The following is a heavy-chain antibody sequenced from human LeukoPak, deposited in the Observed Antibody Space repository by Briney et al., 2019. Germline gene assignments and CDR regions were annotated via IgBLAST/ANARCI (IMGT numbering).Heavy chain of an antibody. D-gene: IGHD3-10*01. CDR3: ARVTGGSGSYYSPLHYYFDY. J-gene: IGHJ4*02. CDR2: IYYSGST. CDR1: GGSISSGDYY. Sequence: SETLSLTCTVSGGSISSGDYYWSWIRQPPGTGLEWIGYIYYSGSTYYNPSLKSRVTISVDTSKNQFSLRLISVTAADTAVYYCARVTGGSGSYYSPLHYYFDYWGQGTLVTVSS. V-gene: IGHV4-30-4*01.